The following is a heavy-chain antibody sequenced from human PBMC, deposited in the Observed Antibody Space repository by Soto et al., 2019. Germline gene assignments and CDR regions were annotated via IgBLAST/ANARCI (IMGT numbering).Heavy chain of an antibody. V-gene: IGHV1-8*01. CDR1: GYTFTRYD. CDR3: ARGVVAATPYHYYGMDV. D-gene: IGHD2-15*01. Sequence: DSVNGSCKAFGYTFTRYDINWVRQATGQGIEWMGWMNPNSGNTGYAQKFQGRVTMTRNTSISTAYMELSSLRSEDTAVYYCARGVVAATPYHYYGMDVWCQGSTVTVS. CDR2: MNPNSGNT. J-gene: IGHJ6*02.